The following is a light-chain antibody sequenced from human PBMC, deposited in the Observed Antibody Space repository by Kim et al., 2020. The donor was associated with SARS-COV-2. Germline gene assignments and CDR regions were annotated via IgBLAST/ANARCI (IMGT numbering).Light chain of an antibody. CDR2: QDS. CDR3: QAWDSSTHYV. J-gene: IGLJ1*01. Sequence: SYELTQPPSVSVSPGQTASITCSGDKLGDKYACWYQQKPGQSPVLVIYQDSKRPSGIHERFSGSNSGNTATLTISGTQAMDEADYYCQAWDSSTHYVFGTGTKVTVL. CDR1: KLGDKY. V-gene: IGLV3-1*01.